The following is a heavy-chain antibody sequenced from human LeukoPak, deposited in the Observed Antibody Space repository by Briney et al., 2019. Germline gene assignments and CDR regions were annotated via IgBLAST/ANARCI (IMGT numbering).Heavy chain of an antibody. Sequence: GGSLRLTCAASGFTFSSSAMSWVRQAPGKGLYWVSAISGSGTGTYYADSVKGRFTISRDNAKNSLYLQMNSLRAEDTAVYYCARDPELGYCSSTSCPIDYWGQGTLVTVSS. V-gene: IGHV3-21*01. CDR1: GFTFSSSA. CDR2: ISGSGTGT. J-gene: IGHJ4*02. D-gene: IGHD2-2*01. CDR3: ARDPELGYCSSTSCPIDY.